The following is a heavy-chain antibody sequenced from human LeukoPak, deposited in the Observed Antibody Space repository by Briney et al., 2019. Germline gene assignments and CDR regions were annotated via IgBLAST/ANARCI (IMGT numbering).Heavy chain of an antibody. J-gene: IGHJ5*02. CDR2: INPNSGNT. Sequence: GASVKVSCKASGYTFTGYYMHWVRQAPGQGLEWMGWINPNSGNTGYAQKFQGRVTITRNTSISTAYMELSSLRSEDTAVYYCARGGCEEGRYCANPWFDPWGQGTLVTVSS. CDR1: GYTFTGYY. CDR3: ARGGCEEGRYCANPWFDP. D-gene: IGHD2-8*01. V-gene: IGHV1-8*03.